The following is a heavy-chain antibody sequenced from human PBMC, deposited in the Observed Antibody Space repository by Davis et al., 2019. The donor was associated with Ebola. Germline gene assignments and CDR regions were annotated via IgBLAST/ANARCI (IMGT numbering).Heavy chain of an antibody. J-gene: IGHJ6*02. V-gene: IGHV5-51*01. CDR1: GYSFTSYW. CDR3: ARHFVGKLFGMDV. Sequence: GESLKISCKGSGYSFTSYWISWVRQMPGKGLEWMGIIYPGDSDIRYSPSFQGQVTISAEKSINTAYLQWSSLKASDTAMYFCARHFVGKLFGMDVWGQGTTVTVSS. D-gene: IGHD3-3*01. CDR2: IYPGDSDI.